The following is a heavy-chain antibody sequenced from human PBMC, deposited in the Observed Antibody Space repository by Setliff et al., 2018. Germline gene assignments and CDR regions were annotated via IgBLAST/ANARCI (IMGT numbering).Heavy chain of an antibody. CDR2: IYYSGST. CDR3: ARVLHSGSYDDPLDY. D-gene: IGHD1-26*01. J-gene: IGHJ4*02. V-gene: IGHV4-59*01. CDR1: GGSITNYY. Sequence: NPSETLSLTCTVSGGSITNYYWSWIRQPPGKGLEWIGYIYYSGSTNYNPSLKSRVSISVDTSNNQSSLKLNSVTAADTAVYYCARVLHSGSYDDPLDYWGQGTLVTVSS.